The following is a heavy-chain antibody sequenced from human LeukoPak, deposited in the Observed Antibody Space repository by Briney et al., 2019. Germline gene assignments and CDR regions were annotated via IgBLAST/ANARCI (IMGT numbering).Heavy chain of an antibody. CDR2: IRYDGSKK. CDR1: GFTFSSYG. V-gene: IGHV3-30*02. J-gene: IGHJ4*02. CDR3: ARVVPYSSGWYLGY. Sequence: GESLRLSCAASGFTFSSYGMHWVRQAPGKGLEWVTFIRYDGSKKYYADSVKGRFTISRDNSKNTLYLQMNSLRAEDTAVYYCARVVPYSSGWYLGYWGQGTLVTVSS. D-gene: IGHD6-19*01.